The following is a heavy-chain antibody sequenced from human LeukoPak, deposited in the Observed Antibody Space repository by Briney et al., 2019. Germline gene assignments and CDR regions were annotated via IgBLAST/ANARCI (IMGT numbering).Heavy chain of an antibody. Sequence: SETLSLTCAVSGASISSNNWWNWVRQSPGKGLEWIGEMYHTGTTNYNASLRSRVTVSVDKSKNQFSLKLTSVTAADTAVYYCARRYDSSGYYPLRAFDIWGQGTMVTVSS. J-gene: IGHJ3*02. CDR3: ARRYDSSGYYPLRAFDI. CDR2: MYHTGTT. CDR1: GASISSNNW. D-gene: IGHD3-22*01. V-gene: IGHV4-4*02.